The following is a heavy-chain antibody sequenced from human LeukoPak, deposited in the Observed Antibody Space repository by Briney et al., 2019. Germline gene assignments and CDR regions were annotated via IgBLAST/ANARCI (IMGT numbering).Heavy chain of an antibody. J-gene: IGHJ4*02. Sequence: GGSLRLSCAASGFTFSSYSMNWVRQAPGKGLEWVSSISSSSSSYIYYADSVKGRFTISRDNAKNSLYLQMNSLRAEDTAVYYCARPIHPAAMDYWGQGTLVTVSS. D-gene: IGHD2-2*01. CDR2: ISSSSSSYI. CDR1: GFTFSSYS. CDR3: ARPIHPAAMDY. V-gene: IGHV3-21*01.